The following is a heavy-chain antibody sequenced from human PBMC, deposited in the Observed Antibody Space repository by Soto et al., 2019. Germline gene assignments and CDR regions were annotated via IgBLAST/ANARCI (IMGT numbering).Heavy chain of an antibody. Sequence: QVHLQESGPGLVKPSETLSLTCTVSGGSINNHYWSWIRQPPEKGLEWIGYIYYTGSTNYNPSLKSRVTMSVDTSKNQFSLNLTSLTAAVTAIYYCARANWYSEYWGQGTLVTVSS. CDR1: GGSINNHY. CDR3: ARANWYSEY. V-gene: IGHV4-59*11. CDR2: IYYTGST. J-gene: IGHJ4*02. D-gene: IGHD7-27*01.